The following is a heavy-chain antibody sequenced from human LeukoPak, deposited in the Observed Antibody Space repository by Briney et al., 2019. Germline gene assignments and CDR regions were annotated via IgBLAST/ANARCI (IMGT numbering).Heavy chain of an antibody. CDR2: IYPGDSDT. V-gene: IGHV5-51*01. Sequence: PGESLKISCKGSGYSFTSYWIGWVRQLPGKGLEWMGIIYPGDSDTRYSPSFQGQVTISADKSVSTAYLQWSSLKASDTAMYYCARRYYGSGSYYNWFDPWGQGTLVTVSS. CDR1: GYSFTSYW. J-gene: IGHJ5*02. D-gene: IGHD3-10*01. CDR3: ARRYYGSGSYYNWFDP.